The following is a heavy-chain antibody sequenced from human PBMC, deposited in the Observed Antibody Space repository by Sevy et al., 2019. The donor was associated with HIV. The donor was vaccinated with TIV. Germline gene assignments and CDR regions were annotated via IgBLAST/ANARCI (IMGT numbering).Heavy chain of an antibody. CDR1: GFTFSSYG. CDR2: IQYDGSNK. Sequence: GGSLRLSCAASGFTFSSYGMHWVRQAPGKGLEWVAFIQYDGSNKYYADSVKGRFTVSRDSSKNTLYLQLNSLRGDDTAVYYCAKDGTVFVAAPYNWFDPWGQGTLVTVSS. J-gene: IGHJ5*02. CDR3: AKDGTVFVAAPYNWFDP. V-gene: IGHV3-30*02. D-gene: IGHD6-6*01.